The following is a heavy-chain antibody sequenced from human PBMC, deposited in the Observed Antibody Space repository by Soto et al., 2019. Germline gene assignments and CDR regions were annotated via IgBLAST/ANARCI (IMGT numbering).Heavy chain of an antibody. D-gene: IGHD3-10*01. CDR3: AAYFYGLGSSPNY. Sequence: PGESLKISCKGSGYRFTTYWIGWVRQIPGKGLEWMGLIYPGNSDTRYSPSFQGQVTFSADKSINTAYLQWSSLKASDTAMYYCAAYFYGLGSSPNYWGQGTLVTVSS. J-gene: IGHJ4*02. CDR1: GYRFTTYW. CDR2: IYPGNSDT. V-gene: IGHV5-51*01.